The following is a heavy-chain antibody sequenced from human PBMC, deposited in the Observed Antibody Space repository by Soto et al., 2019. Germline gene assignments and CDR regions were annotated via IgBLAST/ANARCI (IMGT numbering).Heavy chain of an antibody. CDR2: IYPGDSDT. CDR3: ARQLEQDDYYYYMDV. CDR1: GYSFTSYW. Sequence: PGESLKISCKGSGYSFTSYWIGWVRQMPGKGLEWMGIIYPGDSDTRYSPSFQGQVTISADKSISTAYLQWSSLKASDTAMYYCARQLEQDDYYYYMDVWGKGTTVTVSS. D-gene: IGHD1-1*01. J-gene: IGHJ6*03. V-gene: IGHV5-51*01.